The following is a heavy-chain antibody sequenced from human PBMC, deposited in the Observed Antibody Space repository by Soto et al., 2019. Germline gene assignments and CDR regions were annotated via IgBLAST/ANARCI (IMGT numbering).Heavy chain of an antibody. V-gene: IGHV4-31*03. CDR2: IYYSGST. CDR3: ARGGGGSYDSNYGMDV. CDR1: GGSISSGGYY. D-gene: IGHD1-26*01. Sequence: QVQLQESGPGLVKPSQTLSLTCTVSGGSISSGGYYWSWIRQHPGKGLEWIGYIYYSGSTYYNPSLKSRVTISVDTSKNQCSLKLSSVTAADTAVYYCARGGGGSYDSNYGMDVWGQGTTVTVSS. J-gene: IGHJ6*02.